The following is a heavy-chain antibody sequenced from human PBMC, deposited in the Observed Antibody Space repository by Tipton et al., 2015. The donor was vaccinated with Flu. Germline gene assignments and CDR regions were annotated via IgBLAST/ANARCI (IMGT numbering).Heavy chain of an antibody. D-gene: IGHD1-14*01. V-gene: IGHV4-59*01. CDR2: IYYSGST. CDR1: GGSISSYY. Sequence: TLSLTCTVSGGSISSYYWSWIRQPPGKGLEWIGYIYYSGSTDYNPSLSSRLTISTDTSRNQVSLQLTSVTAADTAVYYCARDTASGPRYFQRWGQGTLVTVST. CDR3: ARDTASGPRYFQR. J-gene: IGHJ1*01.